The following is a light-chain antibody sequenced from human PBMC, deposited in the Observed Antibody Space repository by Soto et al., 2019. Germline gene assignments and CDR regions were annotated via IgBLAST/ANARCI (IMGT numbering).Light chain of an antibody. V-gene: IGKV1-12*01. Sequence: DIQMTQSPSSVSASVGDRVTITCRASQDINGWLTWYQQKPGKAPKVLIYIASSLQSGVPSRFSGSGSGTEFTLTISSLQPEDFATYYCLHYNTFPRTFGQGTKVDIK. CDR3: LHYNTFPRT. CDR1: QDINGW. J-gene: IGKJ1*01. CDR2: IAS.